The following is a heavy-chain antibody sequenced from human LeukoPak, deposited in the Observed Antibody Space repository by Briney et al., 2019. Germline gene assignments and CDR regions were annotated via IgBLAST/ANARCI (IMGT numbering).Heavy chain of an antibody. D-gene: IGHD1-1*01. V-gene: IGHV3-20*04. Sequence: GGSLRLSCEASGFSFDDYAMSWVRQAPGKGLEWVSGINWDGSGTGYADSVKGRFSISRDNAKNSLYLQMNSLTAEDTAFYYCARASTWNPDYWGQGTLVTVSS. CDR3: ARASTWNPDY. CDR2: INWDGSGT. CDR1: GFSFDDYA. J-gene: IGHJ4*02.